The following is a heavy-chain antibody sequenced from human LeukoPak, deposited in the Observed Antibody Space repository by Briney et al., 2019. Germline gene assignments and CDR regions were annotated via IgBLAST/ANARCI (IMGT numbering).Heavy chain of an antibody. V-gene: IGHV1-2*02. J-gene: IGHJ3*02. CDR2: IYPYSGDT. D-gene: IGHD6-6*01. CDR3: ARDRNSGSSLDI. Sequence: AASVKVSCKASGDTFTGYYIHWLRQAPGQGLEWMGWIYPYSGDTNYAQNFQGRVTMTRDTSISTAYMELSSLKSDDTDVYYCARDRNSGSSLDIWGQGTMLTVSS. CDR1: GDTFTGYY.